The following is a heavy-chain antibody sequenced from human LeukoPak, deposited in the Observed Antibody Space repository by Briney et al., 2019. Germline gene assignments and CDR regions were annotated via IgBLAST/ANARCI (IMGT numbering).Heavy chain of an antibody. J-gene: IGHJ6*01. CDR2: FSHTGNLI. Sequence: NPSETLTLTCAAYGGTFSDSYWTWIRQAPGRGLEWIGDFSHTGNLIGYNQSVKGRSTISVDKAKKQFSLRLSTVTAADTGICYCARVPDGTARPCETWGAGT. CDR1: GGTFSDSY. V-gene: IGHV4-34*08. CDR3: ARVPDGTARPCET. D-gene: IGHD2-21*02.